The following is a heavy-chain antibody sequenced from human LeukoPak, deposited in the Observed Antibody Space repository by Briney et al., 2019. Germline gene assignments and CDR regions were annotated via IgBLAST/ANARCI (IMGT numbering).Heavy chain of an antibody. CDR2: ISGSGGST. J-gene: IGHJ4*02. Sequence: GGSLRLSCAASGFTFSSYSMNWVRQAPGKGLKWVSAISGSGGSTYYADSVKGRFTISRDNSKNTLYLQMNSLRAEDTAVYYCARRSGIAVAGAFDYWGQGTLVTVSS. D-gene: IGHD6-19*01. CDR3: ARRSGIAVAGAFDY. CDR1: GFTFSSYS. V-gene: IGHV3-23*01.